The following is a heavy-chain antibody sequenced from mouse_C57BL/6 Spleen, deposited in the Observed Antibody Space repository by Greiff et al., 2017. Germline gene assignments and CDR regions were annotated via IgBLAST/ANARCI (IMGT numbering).Heavy chain of an antibody. CDR3: AREGYDYGARYAMDY. V-gene: IGHV5-4*01. Sequence: EVMLVESGGGLVKPGGSLKLSCAASGFTFSSYAMSWVRQTPEKRLEWVATISDGGSYTYYPDNVKGRFTISRDNAKNNLYLQMSHLKSEDTAMYYCAREGYDYGARYAMDYWGQGTSVTVSS. CDR1: GFTFSSYA. J-gene: IGHJ4*01. D-gene: IGHD2-4*01. CDR2: ISDGGSYT.